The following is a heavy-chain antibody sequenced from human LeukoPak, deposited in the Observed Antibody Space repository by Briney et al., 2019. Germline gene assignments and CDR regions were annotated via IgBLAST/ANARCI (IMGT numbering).Heavy chain of an antibody. Sequence: ASVKVSCKTSGYSFTNFALHWVRQAPGQRPEWMGWSNAGNGNTEYSQEFQGRATITKDTSASTAYMELSSLRSEDMAVYYCAREGHFGDFDYWGQGTLVTVSS. CDR1: GYSFTNFA. V-gene: IGHV1-3*02. J-gene: IGHJ4*02. CDR3: AREGHFGDFDY. D-gene: IGHD3-10*01. CDR2: SNAGNGNT.